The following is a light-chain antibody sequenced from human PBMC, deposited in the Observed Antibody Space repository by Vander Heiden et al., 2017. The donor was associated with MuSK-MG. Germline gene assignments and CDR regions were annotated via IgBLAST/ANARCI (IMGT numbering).Light chain of an antibody. V-gene: IGKV3-11*01. J-gene: IGKJ5*01. CDR1: QSVSSY. CDR2: DAS. CDR3: QQRSNWPPPIT. Sequence: IVLTQSPATLYLSPGERATLSCRASQSVSSYLAWYQQKPGQAPRLLIYDASNRATGIPARFSGSGSGTDFTLTISSLEPEDFAVYYCQQRSNWPPPITFGQGTRLEIK.